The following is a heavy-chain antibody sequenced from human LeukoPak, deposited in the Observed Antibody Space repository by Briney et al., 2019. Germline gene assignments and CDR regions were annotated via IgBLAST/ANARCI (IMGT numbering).Heavy chain of an antibody. Sequence: GGSLRLSCAASGFTFSSYSMNWVRQAPGKGLEWVSSISSSSSYIYYADSVKGRFTISRDNAKNSLYLQTNSLRAEDTAVYYCARREVGATLDYWGQGTLVTVSS. CDR2: ISSSSSYI. CDR3: ARREVGATLDY. D-gene: IGHD1-26*01. CDR1: GFTFSSYS. V-gene: IGHV3-21*01. J-gene: IGHJ4*02.